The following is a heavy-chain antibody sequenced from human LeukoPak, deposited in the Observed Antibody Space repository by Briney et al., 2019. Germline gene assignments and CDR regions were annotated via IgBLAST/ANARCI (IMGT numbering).Heavy chain of an antibody. J-gene: IGHJ6*02. CDR3: ARDGYIAAAGTDYYYYGMDV. Sequence: APVKGSCKASGYTFTSYYMHWVRQAPGQGLEWMGIINPSGGSTSYAQKFQGRVTMTRDTSTSTVYMELSSLRSEDTAVYYCARDGYIAAAGTDYYYYGMDVWGQGTMVTVSS. CDR1: GYTFTSYY. CDR2: INPSGGST. D-gene: IGHD6-13*01. V-gene: IGHV1-46*01.